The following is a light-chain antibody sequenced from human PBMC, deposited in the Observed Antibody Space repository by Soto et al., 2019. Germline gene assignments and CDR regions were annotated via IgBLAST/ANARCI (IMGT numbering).Light chain of an antibody. J-gene: IGKJ1*01. V-gene: IGKV1-5*03. Sequence: IQMTQFPSPLSASVGDRVTITCRASQSIDSWLAWYQQKPGKAPKLLIYKASSLESGVPSRFSGSGSGTEFTLTISSLQPDDFATYYCQQYNSYSAWTFGQGTKV. CDR1: QSIDSW. CDR2: KAS. CDR3: QQYNSYSAWT.